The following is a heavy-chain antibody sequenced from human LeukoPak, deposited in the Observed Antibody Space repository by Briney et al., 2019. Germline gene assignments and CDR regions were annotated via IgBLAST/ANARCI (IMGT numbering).Heavy chain of an antibody. J-gene: IGHJ4*02. Sequence: GGSLRLSCAASGFTFRGYGMSWVRQAPGKGLEWVSAIRGSGVTTYYADSVKGRFTISRDNSRTTLYLLMNSLRAEDTAVYYCARDRNWNYYDSSGYSSGSDYWGQGTLVTVSS. CDR3: ARDRNWNYYDSSGYSSGSDY. CDR1: GFTFRGYG. D-gene: IGHD3-22*01. CDR2: IRGSGVTT. V-gene: IGHV3-23*01.